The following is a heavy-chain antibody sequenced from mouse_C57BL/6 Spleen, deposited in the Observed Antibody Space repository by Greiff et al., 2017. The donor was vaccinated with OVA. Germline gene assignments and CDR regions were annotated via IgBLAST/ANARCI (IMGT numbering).Heavy chain of an antibody. J-gene: IGHJ1*03. CDR1: GYSFTGYF. D-gene: IGHD1-1*01. CDR2: INPSTGGT. CDR3: ARTTVVATGYFDV. V-gene: IGHV1-42*01. Sequence: EVQLQQSEPELVKPGASVKISCKASGYSFTGYFMNWVKQSPEKSLEWIGEINPSTGGTTYNQKFKAKATLTVDKSSSTAYMQLKSLTSEDSAVYYCARTTVVATGYFDVWGTGTTVTVSS.